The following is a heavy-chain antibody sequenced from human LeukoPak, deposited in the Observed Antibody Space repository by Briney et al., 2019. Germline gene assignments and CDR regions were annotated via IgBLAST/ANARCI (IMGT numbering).Heavy chain of an antibody. J-gene: IGHJ4*02. CDR3: AKDKGYGSGSYNYFDY. D-gene: IGHD3-10*01. Sequence: LSLTCTVSGGSISSYYWSWIRQPPGKGLEWVSGISWNSGSIGYADSVKGRFTISRDNAKNSLYLQMNSLRAEDMALYYCAKDKGYGSGSYNYFDYWGQGTLVTVSS. CDR2: ISWNSGSI. V-gene: IGHV3-9*03. CDR1: GGSISSYY.